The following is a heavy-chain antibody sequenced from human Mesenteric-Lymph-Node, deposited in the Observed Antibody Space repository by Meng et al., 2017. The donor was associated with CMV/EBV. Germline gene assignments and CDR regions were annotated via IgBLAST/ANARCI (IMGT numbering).Heavy chain of an antibody. V-gene: IGHV4-34*01. D-gene: IGHD4-23*01. CDR2: INHSGST. CDR1: GGSFSGYY. CDR3: ARHQRWLKSEGGFNY. Sequence: QVQPKPGGAGLLKPSVTLSLPCAVYGGSFSGYYWSWIRQPPGKGLEWIGEINHSGSTNYNPSLKSRVTISVDTSKNQFSLKLSSVTAADTAVYYCARHQRWLKSEGGFNYWGQGTLVTVSS. J-gene: IGHJ4*02.